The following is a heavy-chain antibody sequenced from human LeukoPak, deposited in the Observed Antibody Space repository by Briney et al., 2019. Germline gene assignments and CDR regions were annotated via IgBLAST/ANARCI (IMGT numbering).Heavy chain of an antibody. CDR2: ISGSGGST. Sequence: GGSLRLSCAASGFTFSSYAMSWVRQAPGKGLEWVSAISGSGGSTYYADSVKGRFTISRDNSKNTLYLQMNSLRAEDTAVYYCAKDAVFGPYYYDSGGYYVEYFQHWGQGTLVTVSS. D-gene: IGHD3-22*01. V-gene: IGHV3-23*01. CDR1: GFTFSSYA. CDR3: AKDAVFGPYYYDSGGYYVEYFQH. J-gene: IGHJ1*01.